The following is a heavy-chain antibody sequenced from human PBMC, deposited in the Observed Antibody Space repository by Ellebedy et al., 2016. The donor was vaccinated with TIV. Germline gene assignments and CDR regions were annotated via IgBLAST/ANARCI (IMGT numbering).Heavy chain of an antibody. CDR3: ARDMGRWLQFLAY. V-gene: IGHV3-48*03. CDR2: ISSDGITT. Sequence: GGSLRLSCAASGFTFNNYNIIWVRQAPGKGLEWISYISSDGITTDYADSVKGRFTISRDNAKASVYLQMNSLTAEDTAVYYCARDMGRWLQFLAYWGQGTLVTVSS. D-gene: IGHD5-24*01. J-gene: IGHJ4*02. CDR1: GFTFNNYN.